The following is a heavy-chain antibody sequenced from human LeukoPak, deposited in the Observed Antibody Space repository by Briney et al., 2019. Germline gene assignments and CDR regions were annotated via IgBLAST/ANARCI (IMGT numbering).Heavy chain of an antibody. D-gene: IGHD4-23*01. Sequence: SQTLSLTCTVSGGSLSSGAYYWSWIRQPPGKGLEWIGYIYYSGSTYYNPSLKSRVTISVDTSKNQFSLKLSSVTAADTAVYYCARDLPYGGNRAFDYWGQGTLVTVSS. CDR2: IYYSGST. V-gene: IGHV4-30-4*08. CDR1: GGSLSSGAYY. CDR3: ARDLPYGGNRAFDY. J-gene: IGHJ4*02.